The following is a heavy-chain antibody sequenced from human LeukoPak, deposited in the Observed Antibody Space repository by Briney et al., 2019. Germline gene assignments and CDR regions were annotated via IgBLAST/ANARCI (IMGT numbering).Heavy chain of an antibody. CDR3: TRDPTQYLRYGYFDY. Sequence: GGSPRLSCAASGFTFSSSAMNWVRQAPGKGLEWVSSINNVGSHIYYAGSVRGRFTISRDNAKNSLYLQMSSLRAEDTAVYYCTRDPTQYLRYGYFDYWGQGTLVTVSS. D-gene: IGHD4-11*01. V-gene: IGHV3-21*01. CDR1: GFTFSSSA. CDR2: INNVGSHI. J-gene: IGHJ4*02.